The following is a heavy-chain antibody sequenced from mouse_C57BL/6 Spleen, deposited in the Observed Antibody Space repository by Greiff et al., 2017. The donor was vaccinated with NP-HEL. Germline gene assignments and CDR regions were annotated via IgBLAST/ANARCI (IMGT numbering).Heavy chain of an antibody. J-gene: IGHJ2*01. CDR2: INPYNGGT. D-gene: IGHD1-1*01. V-gene: IGHV1-19*01. Sequence: VQLKQSGPVLVKPGASVKMSCKASGYTFTDYYMNWVKQSHGKSLEWIGVINPYNGGTSYNQKFKGKATLTVDKSSSTAYMELNSLTSEDSAVYYCAREGPITTVALDYWGQGTTLTVSS. CDR1: GYTFTDYY. CDR3: AREGPITTVALDY.